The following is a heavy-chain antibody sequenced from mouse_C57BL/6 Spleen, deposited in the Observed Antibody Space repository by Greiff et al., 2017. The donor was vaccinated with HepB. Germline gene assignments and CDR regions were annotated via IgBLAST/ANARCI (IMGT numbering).Heavy chain of an antibody. CDR2: INPNNGGT. CDR3: ASPCYGSSYLAWFAY. Sequence: EVQLQQSGPELVKPGASVKISCKASGYTFTDYYMNWVKQSHGKSLEWIGDINPNNGGTSYNQKFKGKATLTVDKSSSTAYMELRSLTSEDSAVYYCASPCYGSSYLAWFAYWGQGTLVTVSA. D-gene: IGHD1-1*01. J-gene: IGHJ3*01. CDR1: GYTFTDYY. V-gene: IGHV1-26*01.